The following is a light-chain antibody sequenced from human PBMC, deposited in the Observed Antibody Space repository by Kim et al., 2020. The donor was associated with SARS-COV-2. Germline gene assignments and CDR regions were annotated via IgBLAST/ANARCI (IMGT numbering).Light chain of an antibody. Sequence: SPGERATLSCRAGQSVSSNYLAWYQQKPGQAPRLLIYNASNRATGIPDRFSGSGSGTDFTLTISRVEPEDFAVYYCQQYGSSPRTFGQGTKVDIK. CDR2: NAS. V-gene: IGKV3-20*01. J-gene: IGKJ1*01. CDR3: QQYGSSPRT. CDR1: QSVSSNY.